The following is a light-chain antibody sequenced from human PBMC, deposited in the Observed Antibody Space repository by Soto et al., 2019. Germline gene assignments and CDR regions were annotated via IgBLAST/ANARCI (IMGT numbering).Light chain of an antibody. CDR2: EVS. CDR3: SSYTTSSTLV. Sequence: SALTQPASVSGSPGQSITISCTGTSSDVGNYNYVSWFQQHPGKAPKLIIFEVSYRPSGISNRFSGSKSGNTASLTISGLQAEDEAVYYCSSYTTSSTLVFGPGTKLTVL. J-gene: IGLJ1*01. V-gene: IGLV2-14*01. CDR1: SSDVGNYNY.